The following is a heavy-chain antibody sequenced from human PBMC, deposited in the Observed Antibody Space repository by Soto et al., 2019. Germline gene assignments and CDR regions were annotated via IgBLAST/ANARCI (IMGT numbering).Heavy chain of an antibody. CDR2: MSYDGTKI. CDR3: ARGDTTTSDAFDV. CDR1: GFTFRTYA. J-gene: IGHJ3*01. V-gene: IGHV3-30-3*01. D-gene: IGHD1-26*01. Sequence: QVQLVESGGGVVQAGKSLRLSCAASGFTFRTYAVHWVRQAPGKGLEWVSVMSYDGTKIYYTDPVKGRFTISRDNSKNTLDLQMNSLRTEDTAVYYCARGDTTTSDAFDVWGQGTMVIVSS.